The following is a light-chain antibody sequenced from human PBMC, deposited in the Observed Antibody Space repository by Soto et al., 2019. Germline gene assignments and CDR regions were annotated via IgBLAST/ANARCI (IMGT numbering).Light chain of an antibody. Sequence: EIVMTQSPATLSVCRGERATLSCRASQSIRTNLGWYQQKPGQAPRLLIYGASTRATGVPARFSGSGSGTEFTLTISSLQSEDSAVYYCQQYNNWPPFTFGQGTRLEIK. J-gene: IGKJ5*01. CDR3: QQYNNWPPFT. V-gene: IGKV3-15*01. CDR1: QSIRTN. CDR2: GAS.